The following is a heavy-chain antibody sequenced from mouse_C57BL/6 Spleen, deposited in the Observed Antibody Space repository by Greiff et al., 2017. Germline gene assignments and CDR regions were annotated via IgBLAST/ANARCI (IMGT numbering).Heavy chain of an antibody. CDR3: ARQDGYDFDY. CDR1: GFTFSDYG. Sequence: EVMLVESGGGLVKPGGSLKLSCAASGFTFSDYGMHWVRQAPEKGLEWVAYISSGSSTIYYADTVKGRFTISRDNAKHTLFLQMTSLRSEDTAMYYCARQDGYDFDYWGQGTTRTVSS. J-gene: IGHJ2*01. CDR2: ISSGSSTI. V-gene: IGHV5-17*01. D-gene: IGHD2-2*01.